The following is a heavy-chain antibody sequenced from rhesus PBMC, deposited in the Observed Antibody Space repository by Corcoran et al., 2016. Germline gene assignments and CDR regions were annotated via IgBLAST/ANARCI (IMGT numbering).Heavy chain of an antibody. V-gene: IGHV4-76*01. Sequence: QVQLQESGPGVVKPSETLSLTCAVSGGSISSGYDWSWLRELPGKGLEWIGYIYGSSGSTNYNPSLKNRVTISKDASKNQFSLKLSSVTAADTAVYYCARGRVVVVATIFDYWGQGVLVTVSS. CDR2: IYGSSGST. D-gene: IGHD2-21*01. CDR1: GGSISSGYD. CDR3: ARGRVVVVATIFDY. J-gene: IGHJ4*01.